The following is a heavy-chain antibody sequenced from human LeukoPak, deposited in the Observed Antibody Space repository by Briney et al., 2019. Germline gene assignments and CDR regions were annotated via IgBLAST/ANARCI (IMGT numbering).Heavy chain of an antibody. V-gene: IGHV6-1*01. Sequence: SQTLSLTCAISGDSVSINSAAWNWIRQSPSRGLEWLGRTYCRSICYNDYALSVKSRITIYPDTSKNQFSLKVSSVTAADTAVYFCARGYGDNSGAFDIWGQGTLVTVSS. CDR2: TYCRSICYN. D-gene: IGHD4-23*01. CDR1: GDSVSINSAA. CDR3: ARGYGDNSGAFDI. J-gene: IGHJ3*02.